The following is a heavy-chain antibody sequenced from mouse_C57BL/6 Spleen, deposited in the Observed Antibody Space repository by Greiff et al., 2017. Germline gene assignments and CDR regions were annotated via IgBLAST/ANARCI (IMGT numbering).Heavy chain of an antibody. Sequence: VQLQQPGAELVRPGSSVKLSCKASGYTFTSYWMHWVKQRPIQGLEWIGNIDPSDSETHYNQKFKDKATLTVDKSSSTAYMQLSSLTSEDSAVYYCARETTVVATGRAWFAYWGQGTLVTVSA. CDR2: IDPSDSET. CDR1: GYTFTSYW. J-gene: IGHJ3*01. V-gene: IGHV1-52*01. D-gene: IGHD1-1*01. CDR3: ARETTVVATGRAWFAY.